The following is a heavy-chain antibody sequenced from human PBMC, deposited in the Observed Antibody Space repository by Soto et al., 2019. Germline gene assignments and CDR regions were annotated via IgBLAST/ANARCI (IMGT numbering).Heavy chain of an antibody. D-gene: IGHD2-8*01. CDR3: ARGMRGAYSTTTLDT. CDR1: GYTFTGYF. Sequence: SVKVGCKGSGYTFTGYFMHWVRQAPGQGLEWMGWINPYSGGADYAQSFQGRVTMTRDTSISTVYMELSRLRFDDTAVYYCARGMRGAYSTTTLDTWCQGTAVTV. V-gene: IGHV1-2*02. CDR2: INPYSGGA. J-gene: IGHJ5*02.